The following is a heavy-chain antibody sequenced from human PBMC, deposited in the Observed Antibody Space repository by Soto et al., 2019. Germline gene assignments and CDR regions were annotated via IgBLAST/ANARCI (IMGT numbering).Heavy chain of an antibody. D-gene: IGHD5-18*01. Sequence: GASVKVSCKVSGYTLTELSMHWVRQAPGKGLEWMGGFDPEDGETIYAQKFQGRVAMTGDTSIGTAYMELTSLRAEDTAVYYCARYIFGQGFISWGQGTLVTVSS. CDR1: GYTLTELS. V-gene: IGHV1-24*01. CDR3: ARYIFGQGFIS. J-gene: IGHJ4*02. CDR2: FDPEDGET.